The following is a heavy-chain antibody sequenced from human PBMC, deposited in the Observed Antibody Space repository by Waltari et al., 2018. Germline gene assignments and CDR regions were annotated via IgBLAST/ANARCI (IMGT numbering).Heavy chain of an antibody. CDR2: IDSSSTDI. CDR1: GFPFNNYR. Sequence: EVQLVESGGGLVKPGGSLRLSCAASGFPFNNYRMNWVRQAPGKGLEWVSFIDSSSTDISYADSVKGRFTISRDNARNSLYLQMNSLRVEDTAVYYCARDFRYNSGWYAYWGQGALVTVSS. V-gene: IGHV3-21*01. D-gene: IGHD6-19*01. J-gene: IGHJ4*02. CDR3: ARDFRYNSGWYAY.